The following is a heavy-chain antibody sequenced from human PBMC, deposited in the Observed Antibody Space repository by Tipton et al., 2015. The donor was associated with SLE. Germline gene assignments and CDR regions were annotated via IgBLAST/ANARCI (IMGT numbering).Heavy chain of an antibody. CDR1: GGSISSGGYS. CDR3: ARGRGATMIRGVISYYYYYYYMDV. D-gene: IGHD3-10*01. J-gene: IGHJ6*03. CDR2: IYQSGST. V-gene: IGHV4-30-2*01. Sequence: TLSLTCVVSGGSISSGGYSWSWIRQTPGKGLEWIGYIYQSGSTYYNPSLKSRVSISVDRSRNQFSLKLSSVTPADTAVYYCARGRGATMIRGVISYYYYYYYMDVWGKGTTVTVSS.